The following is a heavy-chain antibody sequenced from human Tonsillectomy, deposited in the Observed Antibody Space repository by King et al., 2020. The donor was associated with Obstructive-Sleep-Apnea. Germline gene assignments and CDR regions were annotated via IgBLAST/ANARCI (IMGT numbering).Heavy chain of an antibody. D-gene: IGHD3-10*01. CDR2: INSDSITK. CDR3: ARDLSGYARSGLDY. V-gene: IGHV3-48*04. J-gene: IGHJ4*02. CDR1: GFTFSVFA. Sequence: VQLVESGGGLVQPGGSLRLSCAASGFTFSVFAMSWVRQAPGKGLEWISYINSDSITKFYADSVKGRFTISRAHPKKSLYLQMNSLRVEDTAVYYCARDLSGYARSGLDYWGQGTLVTVSS.